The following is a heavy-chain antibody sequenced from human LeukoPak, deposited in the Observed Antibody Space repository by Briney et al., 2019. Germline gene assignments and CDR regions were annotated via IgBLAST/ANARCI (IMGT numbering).Heavy chain of an antibody. V-gene: IGHV4-4*07. CDR2: IYTSGST. Sequence: SETPSLTCTVSGGSISSYYWSWIRQPAGKGLEWIGRIYTSGSTNYNPSLKSRVTMSVDTSKNQFSLKLSSVTAADTAVYYCARGRYYDSSGYYGNYFDYWGQGTLVTVSS. D-gene: IGHD3-22*01. J-gene: IGHJ4*02. CDR1: GGSISSYY. CDR3: ARGRYYDSSGYYGNYFDY.